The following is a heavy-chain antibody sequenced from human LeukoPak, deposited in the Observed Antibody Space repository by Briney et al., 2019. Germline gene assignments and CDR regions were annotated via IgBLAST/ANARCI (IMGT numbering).Heavy chain of an antibody. D-gene: IGHD6-13*01. CDR3: ARRGSWYGISSWYFDL. CDR2: IYSGGST. Sequence: PGGSLRLSCAASGFTVSSNYMSWVRQALGKGLEWVSVIYSGGSTYYADSVKGRFTISRDNSKNTLYLQMNSLRAEDTAVYYCARRGSWYGISSWYFDLWGRGTLVTVSS. CDR1: GFTVSSNY. J-gene: IGHJ2*01. V-gene: IGHV3-66*04.